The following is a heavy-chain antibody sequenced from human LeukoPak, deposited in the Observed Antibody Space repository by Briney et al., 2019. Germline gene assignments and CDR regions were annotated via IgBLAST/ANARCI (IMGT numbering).Heavy chain of an antibody. D-gene: IGHD3-22*01. V-gene: IGHV3-33*01. J-gene: IGHJ4*02. Sequence: GGSLRLSCAASGFTFSSYGMHWVRQAPGKGLEWVAVIWYDGSNKYYADSVKGRFTISRDNSKNTLYLQMNSLRAEDTAVYYCARDVRDDSSGYIDYWGQGTLVTVSS. CDR1: GFTFSSYG. CDR3: ARDVRDDSSGYIDY. CDR2: IWYDGSNK.